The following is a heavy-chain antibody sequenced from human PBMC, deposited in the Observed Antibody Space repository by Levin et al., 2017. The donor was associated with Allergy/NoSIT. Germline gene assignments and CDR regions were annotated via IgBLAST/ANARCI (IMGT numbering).Heavy chain of an antibody. J-gene: IGHJ1*01. CDR2: MDYSGIT. CDR3: ARHGYYYVSGTLESFQH. V-gene: IGHV4-39*01. CDR1: GDSIINTNYY. Sequence: SETLSLTCSVSGDSIINTNYYWGWIRQPPGTRLEWIGSMDYSGITYYNPSLESRVTMSVDTSKSQFSLNLRSVTVADTAVYYCARHGYYYVSGTLESFQHWGQGTLVIVSS. D-gene: IGHD3-10*01.